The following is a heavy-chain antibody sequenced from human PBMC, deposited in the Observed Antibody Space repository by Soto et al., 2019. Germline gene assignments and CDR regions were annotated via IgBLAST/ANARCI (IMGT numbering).Heavy chain of an antibody. J-gene: IGHJ4*02. V-gene: IGHV4-38-2*01. CDR3: ARVGGLAARTFDY. D-gene: IGHD6-6*01. Sequence: SETLSLTCAVSGYSIDSGYYWGWVRQPPGKGLEWIGNIYHSGSTYFNPSLRSRVTISLDTTRNQFSLSLSSVSPADTAVYFCARVGGLAARTFDYWGPGTLVTVSS. CDR2: IYHSGST. CDR1: GYSIDSGYY.